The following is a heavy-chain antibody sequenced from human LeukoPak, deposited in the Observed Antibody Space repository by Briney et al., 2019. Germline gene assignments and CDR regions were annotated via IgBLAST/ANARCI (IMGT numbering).Heavy chain of an antibody. V-gene: IGHV4-4*07. CDR2: IYTSGST. D-gene: IGHD3-10*01. J-gene: IGHJ4*02. CDR3: ARAGGLLPYYFDY. Sequence: SETLSLTCTVSGGSISGYYWSWIRQPAGKGLDWIGRIYTSGSTNYNPSLKSRVTISVGTSKNQFSLKLSSVTAADTAVYYCARAGGLLPYYFDYWGQGTLVTVSS. CDR1: GGSISGYY.